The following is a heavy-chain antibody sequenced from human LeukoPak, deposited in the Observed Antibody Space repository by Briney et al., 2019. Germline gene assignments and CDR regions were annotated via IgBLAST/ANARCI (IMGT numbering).Heavy chain of an antibody. CDR3: SRDSTGDH. CDR1: GFTFSDHY. Sequence: GGSLRLSCAVSGFTFSDHYMDWVRQAPGKGLEWVGRSRNKARSYTTDYAASVTGRFTISRDDSKSTLYLQMNSLETEDTAVYYCSRDSTGDHWGQGTLVSLSS. J-gene: IGHJ4*02. CDR2: SRNKARSYTT. V-gene: IGHV3-72*01.